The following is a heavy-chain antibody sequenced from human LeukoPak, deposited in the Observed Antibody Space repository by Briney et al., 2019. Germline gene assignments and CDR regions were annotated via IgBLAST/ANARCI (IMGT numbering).Heavy chain of an antibody. CDR1: GGSISSHF. CDR3: ARGGIGAFLY. CDR2: IYYSGST. V-gene: IGHV4-59*11. D-gene: IGHD3-16*01. J-gene: IGHJ4*02. Sequence: SETLSLTCTVSGGSISSHFWSWIRQPPGKGLEWIAYIYYSGSTDYNPSLKSRVTISVDTSKNQFSLKLSSVTAADTAVYYCARGGIGAFLYWGQGTLVTVSS.